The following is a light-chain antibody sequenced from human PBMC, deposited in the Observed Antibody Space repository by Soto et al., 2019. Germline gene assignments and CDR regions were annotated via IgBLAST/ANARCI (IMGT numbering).Light chain of an antibody. CDR2: GAS. CDR1: QSVGSTY. CDR3: QQYRNWPRT. J-gene: IGKJ1*01. Sequence: EIVLTQSPGTLSLSPGERATLSCRASQSVGSTYLAWYQQKPGQAPRLLIYGASTRATGIPARFSGSGSGTEFTLTISSLQSEDFAVYYCQQYRNWPRTFGQGTKVDIK. V-gene: IGKV3-15*01.